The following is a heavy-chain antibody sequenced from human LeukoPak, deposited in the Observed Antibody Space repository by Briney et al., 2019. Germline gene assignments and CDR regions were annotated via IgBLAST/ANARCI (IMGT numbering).Heavy chain of an antibody. V-gene: IGHV4-34*01. CDR2: INHSGST. CDR3: ARGSGTVTT. D-gene: IGHD4-17*01. J-gene: IGHJ5*02. Sequence: SETLSLTCAVYGGSFSGYYWSWIRQPPGKGLEWIGEINHSGSTNYNPSLKSRVTISVDTSKNQLSLKLTSVTAVDTAVYYCARGSGTVTTWGQGTLVTVSS. CDR1: GGSFSGYY.